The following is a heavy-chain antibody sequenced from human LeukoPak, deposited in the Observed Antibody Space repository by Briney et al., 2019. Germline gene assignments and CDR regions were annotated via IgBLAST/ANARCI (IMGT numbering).Heavy chain of an antibody. J-gene: IGHJ4*02. CDR3: ARGRLRYYGSGSQGPIDY. V-gene: IGHV4-38-2*02. CDR1: GYSISSGYY. Sequence: SETLSLTCTVSGYSISSGYYWGWIRQTPGKGLEWIGNIYHSGSTYYNPSPKSRVTISVDTSKNQFSLKLSSVTAADTAVYYCARGRLRYYGSGSQGPIDYWGQGTLVTVSS. CDR2: IYHSGST. D-gene: IGHD3-10*01.